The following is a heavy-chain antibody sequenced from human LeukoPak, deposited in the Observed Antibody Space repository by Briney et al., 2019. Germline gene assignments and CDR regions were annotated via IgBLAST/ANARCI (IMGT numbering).Heavy chain of an antibody. V-gene: IGHV3-7*01. J-gene: IGHJ4*02. D-gene: IGHD2-15*01. CDR3: ARDSHATPLFLGKTTYYFDY. CDR2: IKQDASEI. CDR1: GVTISGYW. Sequence: GGSLRLSCAASGVTISGYWMSWVRQAPGKGLEWVANIKQDASEIYYVGSVKGRFTISRDNAKNSLYLQMNSLRAEDTAVYYCARDSHATPLFLGKTTYYFDYWGQGTLVTVSS.